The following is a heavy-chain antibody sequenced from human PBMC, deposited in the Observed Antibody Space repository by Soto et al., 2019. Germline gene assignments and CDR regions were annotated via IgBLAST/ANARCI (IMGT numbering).Heavy chain of an antibody. CDR1: GFTFSSYA. V-gene: IGHV3-23*01. CDR2: ISGSGGST. J-gene: IGHJ4*02. CDR3: AKDGGLALTAGTAKPIDY. Sequence: GGSLRLSCAASGFTFSSYAMSWVRQAPGKGLEWVSAISGSGGSTYYADSVKGRFTIPRDNSKNTLYLQMNSLRAEDTAVYYCAKDGGLALTAGTAKPIDYWGQGTLVTVSS. D-gene: IGHD6-19*01.